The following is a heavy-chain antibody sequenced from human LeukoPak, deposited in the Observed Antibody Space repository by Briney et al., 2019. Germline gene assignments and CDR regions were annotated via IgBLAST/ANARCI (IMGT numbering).Heavy chain of an antibody. Sequence: SGGSLRLSCAASGFTFSSYSMNWVRQAPGKGLEWVSSITRSSIYIYYADSVKGRFTSSRDNSKNTFYLQMDSLRAEDTAVYHCAREKHSRIFGEVIRSPLRNYFDYWGQGTLVTVSS. CDR1: GFTFSSYS. J-gene: IGHJ4*02. D-gene: IGHD3-3*01. CDR3: AREKHSRIFGEVIRSPLRNYFDY. V-gene: IGHV3-21*01. CDR2: ITRSSIYI.